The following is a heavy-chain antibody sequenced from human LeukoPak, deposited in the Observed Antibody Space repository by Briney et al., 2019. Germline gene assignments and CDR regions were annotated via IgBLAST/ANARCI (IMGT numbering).Heavy chain of an antibody. CDR3: ASFLGEGCSSTSCYIASWFDP. CDR1: GGTFSSYA. V-gene: IGHV1-69*13. CDR2: IIPIFGTA. J-gene: IGHJ5*02. D-gene: IGHD2-2*02. Sequence: SVKVSCKASGGTFSSYAISWVRQAPGQGLEWMGGIIPIFGTANYAQKFHGRVTITADESTSAAYMELSSLRSEDTAVYYCASFLGEGCSSTSCYIASWFDPWGQGTLVTVSS.